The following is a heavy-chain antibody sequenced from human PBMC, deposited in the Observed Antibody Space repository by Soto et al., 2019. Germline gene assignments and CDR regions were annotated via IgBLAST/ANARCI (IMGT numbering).Heavy chain of an antibody. Sequence: SETLSLTCAVYGGSFSGYYWSWIRQPPGKGLEWIGEINHSGSTNYNPSLKSRVTISVDTSKNQFSLKLSSVTAADTAVYYCARGRDSYGRPFDYWGQGTLVTVSS. CDR3: ARGRDSYGRPFDY. V-gene: IGHV4-34*01. CDR2: INHSGST. CDR1: GGSFSGYY. J-gene: IGHJ4*02. D-gene: IGHD5-18*01.